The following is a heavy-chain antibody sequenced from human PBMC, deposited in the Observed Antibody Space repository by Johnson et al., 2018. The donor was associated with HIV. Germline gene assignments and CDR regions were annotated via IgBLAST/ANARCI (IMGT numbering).Heavy chain of an antibody. CDR3: ARLEELLRAFDI. CDR1: RFSFSDYA. D-gene: IGHD1-26*01. J-gene: IGHJ3*02. Sequence: QVQLVESGGGVVQPGRSLRVSCAASRFSFSDYAMHWVRQAPGKGLEWVAVISYDGSSKFYPNSLKGRFTISRDNSKNTLYLQMNSLRAEDTAVYYCARLEELLRAFDIWGQGTMVTVSS. CDR2: ISYDGSSK. V-gene: IGHV3-30*04.